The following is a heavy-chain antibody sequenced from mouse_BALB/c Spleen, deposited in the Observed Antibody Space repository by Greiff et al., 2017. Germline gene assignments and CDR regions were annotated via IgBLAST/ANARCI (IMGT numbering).Heavy chain of an antibody. CDR1: GYAFTNYL. J-gene: IGHJ3*01. CDR2: INPGSGGT. D-gene: IGHD1-1*01. Sequence: QVQLKESGAELVRPGTSVKVSCKASGYAFTNYLIEWVKQRPGQGLEWIGVINPGSGGTNYNEKFKGKATLTADKSSSTAYMQLSSLTSDDSAVYFCARSGVYYYGSKFAYWGQGTLVTVSA. CDR3: ARSGVYYYGSKFAY. V-gene: IGHV1-54*03.